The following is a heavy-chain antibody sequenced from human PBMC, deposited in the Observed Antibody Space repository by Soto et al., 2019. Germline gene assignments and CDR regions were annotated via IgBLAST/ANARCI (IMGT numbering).Heavy chain of an antibody. D-gene: IGHD3-22*01. V-gene: IGHV4-30-4*01. CDR3: ARTWYDSSGYYPSDP. J-gene: IGHJ5*02. Sequence: SETLSLTCTVSGGSISSGDYYWSWIRQPPGKGLEWIGYIYYSGSTYYNPSLKSRVTISVDTSKNQFSLKLSSVTAADTAVYYCARTWYDSSGYYPSDPWGQGTLVTVSS. CDR2: IYYSGST. CDR1: GGSISSGDYY.